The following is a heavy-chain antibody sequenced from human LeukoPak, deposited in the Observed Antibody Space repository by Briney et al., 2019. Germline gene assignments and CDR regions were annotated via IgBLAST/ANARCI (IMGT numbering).Heavy chain of an antibody. J-gene: IGHJ3*02. CDR1: GYSFTSYR. D-gene: IGHD2-15*01. V-gene: IGHV5-51*01. CDR3: ARTLGYCSGGSCHNAFDI. Sequence: GESLKISCKGSGYSFTSYRIGWVRQMPGKGLEWMGIIYPGDSDTRYSPSFQGQVTISADKSISTAYLQWSSLKASDTAMYYCARTLGYCSGGSCHNAFDIWGQGTMVTVSS. CDR2: IYPGDSDT.